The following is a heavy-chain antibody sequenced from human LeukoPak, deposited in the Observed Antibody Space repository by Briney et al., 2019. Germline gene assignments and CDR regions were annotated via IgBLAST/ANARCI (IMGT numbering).Heavy chain of an antibody. CDR2: INHSGRT. CDR1: GWSFSGYS. D-gene: IGHD2-21*02. J-gene: IGHJ4*02. Sequence: SETLSLTCAVYGWSFSGYSWSWIRQPPGKGLEWIGEINHSGRTNYNPSLKSRVTISVDTSKNQFSLKLSSVTAVDTAVYYCARSRPPGGDDYWGQGTLVTVSS. CDR3: ARSRPPGGDDY. V-gene: IGHV4-34*01.